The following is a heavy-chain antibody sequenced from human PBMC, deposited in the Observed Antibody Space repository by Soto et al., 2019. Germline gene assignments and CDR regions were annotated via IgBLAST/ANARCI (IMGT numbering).Heavy chain of an antibody. J-gene: IGHJ4*02. CDR3: ARGSYDGDFDY. CDR2: ISYDGSNK. Sequence: GGSLRLSCAASGFTFSSYAMHWVRQAPGKGLEWVAVISYDGSNKYYADSVKGRFTISRDNSKKTLYLQMNSLRAEDTAVYYCARGSYDGDFDYWSQGTLVTVSS. V-gene: IGHV3-30-3*01. CDR1: GFTFSSYA. D-gene: IGHD5-12*01.